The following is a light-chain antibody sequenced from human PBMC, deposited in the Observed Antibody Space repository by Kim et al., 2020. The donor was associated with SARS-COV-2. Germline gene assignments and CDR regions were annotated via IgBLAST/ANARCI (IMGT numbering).Light chain of an antibody. CDR3: QARDSSHAG. CDR2: QDS. J-gene: IGLJ2*01. V-gene: IGLV3-1*01. Sequence: SYELTQLPSASVSPGQTASITCSGDKLGDKYACWYQQKPGQSPVLVIYQDSKRPSGIPERFSGSNSGNTATLTISGTQAMDEADYYCQARDSSHAGFGGG. CDR1: KLGDKY.